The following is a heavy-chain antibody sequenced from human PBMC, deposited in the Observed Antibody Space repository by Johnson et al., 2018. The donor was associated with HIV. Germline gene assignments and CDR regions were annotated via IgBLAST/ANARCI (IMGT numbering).Heavy chain of an antibody. V-gene: IGHV3-30*02. CDR1: GFTLSIYG. J-gene: IGHJ3*02. D-gene: IGHD1-20*01. Sequence: VQLVESGGGVVQPGRSLRLSCAASGFTLSIYGMHWVRQAPGKGLEWVTFIRYDGSDKYFADSVKGRFTIFRATSKNTLYLQLNSLRAEDTAVYYCAKGGYNWKFDGFDIWGQGTMVTVSS. CDR3: AKGGYNWKFDGFDI. CDR2: IRYDGSDK.